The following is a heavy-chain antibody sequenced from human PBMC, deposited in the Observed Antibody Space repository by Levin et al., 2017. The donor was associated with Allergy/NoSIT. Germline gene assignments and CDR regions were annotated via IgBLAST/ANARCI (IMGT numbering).Heavy chain of an antibody. Sequence: GGSLRLSCAASGFTFTNYWMHWVRQAPGKGLVWVSRINSDGSSTSYADSVKGRFTISRDNAKNTLYLQMNSLRAEDTALYYCARDPFGDHKGYNWFDPWGQGTLVTVSS. CDR3: ARDPFGDHKGYNWFDP. D-gene: IGHD4-17*01. V-gene: IGHV3-74*01. CDR1: GFTFTNYW. CDR2: INSDGSST. J-gene: IGHJ5*02.